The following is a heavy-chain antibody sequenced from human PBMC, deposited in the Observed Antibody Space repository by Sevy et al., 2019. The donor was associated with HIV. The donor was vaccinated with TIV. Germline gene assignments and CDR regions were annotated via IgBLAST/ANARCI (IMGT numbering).Heavy chain of an antibody. V-gene: IGHV3-53*01. Sequence: GGSLRLSCAASGFTVSSNYMSWVRQAPGKGLEWVSVIYSGGSTYYADSVKGRFTISRDNSKNTLYLQMNSLRAEDTAVYYCASDNYYGSGIWDYYYYMDVWGKGTTVTVSS. CDR1: GFTVSSNY. CDR3: ASDNYYGSGIWDYYYYMDV. D-gene: IGHD3-10*01. CDR2: IYSGGST. J-gene: IGHJ6*03.